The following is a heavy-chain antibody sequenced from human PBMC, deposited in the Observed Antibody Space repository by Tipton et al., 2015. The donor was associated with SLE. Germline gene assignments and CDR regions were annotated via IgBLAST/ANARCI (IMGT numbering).Heavy chain of an antibody. CDR3: ARDLVGASAFDI. CDR2: IHYKGTT. CDR1: GGSITSGNYY. V-gene: IGHV4-61*01. J-gene: IGHJ3*02. Sequence: TLSLTCTVSGGSITSGNYYWTWFRQPPGNGLEWIGYIHYKGTTNYNPSPKSRVTISGDTSRNQFSLKLISVNTADTAVYFCARDLVGASAFDIWGQGTMVTVSS. D-gene: IGHD1-26*01.